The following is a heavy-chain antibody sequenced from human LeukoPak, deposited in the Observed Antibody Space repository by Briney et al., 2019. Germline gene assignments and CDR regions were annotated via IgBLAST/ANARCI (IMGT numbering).Heavy chain of an antibody. Sequence: PSETLSLTCTVSGGSISSYYWSWIRQPAGKGLEWIGHIYTSGSTNYNPSLKSRVTMSVDTSKNQFSLKLSSVTAADTAVYYCARENYYGSGSYSVDYWGQGTLVTVSS. CDR2: IYTSGST. V-gene: IGHV4-4*07. J-gene: IGHJ4*02. CDR1: GGSISSYY. D-gene: IGHD3-10*01. CDR3: ARENYYGSGSYSVDY.